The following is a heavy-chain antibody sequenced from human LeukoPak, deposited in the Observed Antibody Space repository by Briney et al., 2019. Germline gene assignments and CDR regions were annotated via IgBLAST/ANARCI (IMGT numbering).Heavy chain of an antibody. Sequence: SETLSLTCTVSGGSISSYYWSWIRQPAGNGLEWIGRIYTSGSTNYNPSLKSRVTMSVDTSKNEFSLKLSSVTAADTAVYSCARVEIPGNFDYWGQGTLVTVSS. D-gene: IGHD5-24*01. J-gene: IGHJ4*02. CDR1: GGSISSYY. V-gene: IGHV4-4*07. CDR3: ARVEIPGNFDY. CDR2: IYTSGST.